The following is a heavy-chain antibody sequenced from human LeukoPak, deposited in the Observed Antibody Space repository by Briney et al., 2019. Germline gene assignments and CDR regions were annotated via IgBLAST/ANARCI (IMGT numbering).Heavy chain of an antibody. Sequence: GSLRLSCAASGFTFSSYSMNWVRQAPGKGLEWVSVISASGSSTYYADSVKGRFTISRDDSKDTLYLQMNGLRAEDTAVYHCVKGGWLDYWGQGTLVTVSS. V-gene: IGHV3-23*01. D-gene: IGHD6-19*01. J-gene: IGHJ4*02. CDR2: ISASGSST. CDR3: VKGGWLDY. CDR1: GFTFSSYS.